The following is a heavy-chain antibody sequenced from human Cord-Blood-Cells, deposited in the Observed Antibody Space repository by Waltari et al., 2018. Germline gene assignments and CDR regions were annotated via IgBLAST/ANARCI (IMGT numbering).Heavy chain of an antibody. V-gene: IGHV1-2*02. D-gene: IGHD1-7*01. CDR3: ASRKKGYNWNYGAFDI. J-gene: IGHJ3*02. Sequence: QVQLVQSGAEVKKPGASVKDSCKASGDTFTGYYMPWVRQAPGQGLEWMGWINPNSGGTNYAQKFQGRVTMTRDTSISTAYMELSRLRSDDTAVYYCASRKKGYNWNYGAFDIWGQGTMVTVSS. CDR2: INPNSGGT. CDR1: GDTFTGYY.